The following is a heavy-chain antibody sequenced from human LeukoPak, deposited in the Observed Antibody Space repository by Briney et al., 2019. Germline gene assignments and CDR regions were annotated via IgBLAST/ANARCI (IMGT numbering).Heavy chain of an antibody. CDR2: IYHSGST. D-gene: IGHD2-15*01. V-gene: IGHV4-39*07. CDR3: AREALRAFDI. J-gene: IGHJ3*02. Sequence: SETLSLTCTVSGGSISSSSYYWGWIRQPPGKGLEWIGEIYHSGSTNYNPSLKSRVTISVDKSKNQFSLKLSSVTAADTAVYYCAREALRAFDIWGQGTMVTVSS. CDR1: GGSISSSSYY.